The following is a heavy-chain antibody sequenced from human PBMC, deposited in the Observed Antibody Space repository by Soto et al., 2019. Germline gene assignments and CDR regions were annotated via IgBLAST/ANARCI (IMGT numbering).Heavy chain of an antibody. CDR1: GYTFTSYA. D-gene: IGHD7-27*01. J-gene: IGHJ6*02. Sequence: ASVKVSGKAAGYTFTSYAMHWARQAPGQRLEWMGWINAGNGNTKYSQKFQGRVTITRDTSASTAYMELSSLRSEDTAVYYCARDPLTGKYYYGMDVWGQGTTVTVSS. V-gene: IGHV1-3*01. CDR3: ARDPLTGKYYYGMDV. CDR2: INAGNGNT.